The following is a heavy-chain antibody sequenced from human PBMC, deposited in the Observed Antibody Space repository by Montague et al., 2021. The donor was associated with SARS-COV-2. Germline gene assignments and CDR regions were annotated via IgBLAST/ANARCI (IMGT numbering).Heavy chain of an antibody. CDR3: ARDLESTGYFDPYYYHGMDV. CDR2: ISHEVSYQ. V-gene: IGHV3-30*04. D-gene: IGHD3-9*01. CDR1: GFTFSRYA. Sequence: SLRLSGAASGFTFSRYALHWVRQAPGKGLGWVADISHEVSYQYYSDSLXVRFTISRDNSKNTLYLDMNSLRAEDTALYYCARDLESTGYFDPYYYHGMDVWGQGTTVTVSS. J-gene: IGHJ6*02.